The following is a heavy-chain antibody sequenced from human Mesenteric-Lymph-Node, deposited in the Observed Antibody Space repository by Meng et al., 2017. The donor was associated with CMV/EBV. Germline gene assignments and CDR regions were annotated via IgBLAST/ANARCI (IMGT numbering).Heavy chain of an antibody. D-gene: IGHD3-3*01. CDR2: ISYSGST. Sequence: SETLSHTCTVSGGSISSYYWSWIRQPPGKGLEWIAYISYSGSTNYSPSLKSRVTISVDTSKNQFSLKLTSVTAADTAIYYCARGGNFWDYWGQGTLVTVSS. CDR1: GGSISSYY. J-gene: IGHJ4*02. V-gene: IGHV4-59*01. CDR3: ARGGNFWDY.